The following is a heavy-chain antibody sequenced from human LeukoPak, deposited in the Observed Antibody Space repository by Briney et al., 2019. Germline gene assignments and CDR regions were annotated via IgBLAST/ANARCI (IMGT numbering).Heavy chain of an antibody. CDR1: GFMLGNYC. D-gene: IGHD4-11*01. CDR3: ARGLQPPVLYGMDV. CDR2: IWYDGSKK. J-gene: IGHJ6*02. Sequence: GGSLRLSCAASGFMLGNYCMHWVRQAPGQGLEWVALIWYDGSKKYYADSVKGRFTVSRDNSENTLYLQMNSLRADDTAVYYCARGLQPPVLYGMDVWGQGTTVTVSS. V-gene: IGHV3-33*01.